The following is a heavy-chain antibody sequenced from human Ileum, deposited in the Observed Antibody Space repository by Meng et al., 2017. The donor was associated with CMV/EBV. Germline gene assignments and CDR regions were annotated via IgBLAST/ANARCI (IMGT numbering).Heavy chain of an antibody. Sequence: GGSLRLSCTASGFSFRNYAMSWVRQTAEKGLEWVAGITNGGEPSYADPVKGRFTISRDNSKNILFLQMNSLRAEDTAVYYCAKEVAVIGVPCYDCWGQGVLVTVSS. CDR1: GFSFRNYA. D-gene: IGHD2-21*01. V-gene: IGHV3-23*01. J-gene: IGHJ4*02. CDR2: ITNGGEP. CDR3: AKEVAVIGVPCYDC.